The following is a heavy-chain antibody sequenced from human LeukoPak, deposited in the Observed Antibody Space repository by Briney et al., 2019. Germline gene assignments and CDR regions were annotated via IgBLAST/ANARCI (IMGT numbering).Heavy chain of an antibody. V-gene: IGHV4-59*12. CDR2: IYYSGST. J-gene: IGHJ4*02. Sequence: SETLSLTCTGSGCSISSYYWSWIRQPPGKGLERIWYIYYSGSTNYNPSLKSRVTISLDTSKNQFSLKLSSVTAADTAVYYCARERITMFRVVSPHFDYWGQGTLVTVSS. D-gene: IGHD3-3*01. CDR3: ARERITMFRVVSPHFDY. CDR1: GCSISSYY.